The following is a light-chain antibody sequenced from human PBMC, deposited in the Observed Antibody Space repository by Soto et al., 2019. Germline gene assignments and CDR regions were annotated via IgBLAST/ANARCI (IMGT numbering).Light chain of an antibody. V-gene: IGKV1-12*01. CDR3: QQASNFPLT. CDR1: QDISSW. Sequence: DTQRHQCRSTVPETVGDRYSVNLRASQDISSWLAWFQQRPGRAPNLLIYAASTLQSGVPSRFSGSGSGTVFTPTISSLQPEDFGTYYCQQASNFPLTFGGGTKVDIK. CDR2: AAS. J-gene: IGKJ4*01.